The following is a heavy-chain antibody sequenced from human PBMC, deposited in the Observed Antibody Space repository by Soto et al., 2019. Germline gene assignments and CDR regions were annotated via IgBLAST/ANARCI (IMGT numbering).Heavy chain of an antibody. CDR3: AKGSAPASPYYFYC. CDR1: GFTFSNFA. Sequence: EVQLLESGGGLVQPGGSLRLSCAASGFTFSNFAMSWVSQAPGKGLEWISAITGGGGSTYHADYVKGRFTISRDNSKNTLYLQMNSLGAEDTAVYYCAKGSAPASPYYFYCWGQGTLVTVSS. V-gene: IGHV3-23*01. CDR2: ITGGGGST. J-gene: IGHJ4*02.